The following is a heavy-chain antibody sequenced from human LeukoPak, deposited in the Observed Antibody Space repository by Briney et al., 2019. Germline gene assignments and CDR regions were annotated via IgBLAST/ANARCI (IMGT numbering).Heavy chain of an antibody. Sequence: SETLSLTCAVYGGSFSGYYWSWIRNPPGKGLEWIGEINHSGSTNYNPSLKSRVTISVDTSKNQFSLKLSSVTAADTAVYYCARDGYDSSGDDAFDIWGQGTMVTVSS. CDR3: ARDGYDSSGDDAFDI. J-gene: IGHJ3*02. CDR1: GGSFSGYY. CDR2: INHSGST. V-gene: IGHV4-34*01. D-gene: IGHD3-22*01.